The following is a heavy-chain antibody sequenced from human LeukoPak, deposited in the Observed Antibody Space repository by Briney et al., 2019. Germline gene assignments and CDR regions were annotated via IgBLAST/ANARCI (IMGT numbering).Heavy chain of an antibody. Sequence: SETLSLTCTVSGVSISTYYWTWIRQPPGMGLEWIGYIYSSGSTNYNPSLKSPVTISIDTSKNQFSLKLHSVTAADTAVYYCARAWGYGDYGAFDIWGQGTMVTVSS. CDR3: ARAWGYGDYGAFDI. D-gene: IGHD5-12*01. V-gene: IGHV4-59*01. CDR2: IYSSGST. J-gene: IGHJ3*02. CDR1: GVSISTYY.